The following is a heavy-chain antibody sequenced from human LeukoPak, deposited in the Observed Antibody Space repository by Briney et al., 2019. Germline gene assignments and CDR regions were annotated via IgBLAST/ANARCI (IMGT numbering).Heavy chain of an antibody. CDR3: ARDPWTNYGDYVRFDY. Sequence: GGSLRLSCAASRFTFSYYNMNWVRQAPGKGLEGVSSISSSSTYIYYADSVKGRFAISRDNAKNSLYLEMNSLRAEDTAVYYCARDPWTNYGDYVRFDYWGQGTLVTVSS. V-gene: IGHV3-21*01. CDR1: RFTFSYYN. D-gene: IGHD4-17*01. CDR2: ISSSSTYI. J-gene: IGHJ4*02.